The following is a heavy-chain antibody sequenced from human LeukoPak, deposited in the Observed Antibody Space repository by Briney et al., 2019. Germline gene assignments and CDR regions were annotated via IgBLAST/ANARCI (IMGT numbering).Heavy chain of an antibody. V-gene: IGHV4-30-4*01. Sequence: PSETLSLTCTVSGGSISSGDYYWSWIRQPPGKGLEWIGYIYYSGSTYYNPSLKSRVTISVDTSKNQFSLKLSSVTAADTAVYYCARGTDTVATAKDYWGQGTLVTVSS. CDR1: GGSISSGDYY. CDR3: ARGTDTVATAKDY. CDR2: IYYSGST. D-gene: IGHD5-12*01. J-gene: IGHJ4*02.